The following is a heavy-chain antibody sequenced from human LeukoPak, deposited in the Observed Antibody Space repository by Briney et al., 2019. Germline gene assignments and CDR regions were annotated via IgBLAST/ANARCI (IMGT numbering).Heavy chain of an antibody. CDR2: ISSSSSYI. D-gene: IGHD1-7*01. CDR1: GFTFSSYS. J-gene: IGHJ6*03. Sequence: GGSLRLSCAASGFTFSSYSMNWVRQAPGKGLEWVSSISSSSSYIYYADSVKGRFTISRDNSKNTLYLQMNSLRAEDTAVYYCARGPWNYDSYYYYMDVWGKGTTVTVSS. V-gene: IGHV3-21*04. CDR3: ARGPWNYDSYYYYMDV.